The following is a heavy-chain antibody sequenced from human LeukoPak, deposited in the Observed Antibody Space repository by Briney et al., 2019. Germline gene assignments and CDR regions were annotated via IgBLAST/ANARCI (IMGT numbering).Heavy chain of an antibody. CDR3: ARRTNEYSSSSAIRH. CDR1: GGTFISYA. V-gene: IGHV1-69*01. D-gene: IGHD6-6*01. Sequence: GSSVKVSCKASGGTFISYAISWVRQAPGQGLERMGGIIPIFGTANYAQKFQGRVTITADESTGTAYMELSSLRSEDTAVYYCARRTNEYSSSSAIRHWGQGTLVTVSS. J-gene: IGHJ4*02. CDR2: IIPIFGTA.